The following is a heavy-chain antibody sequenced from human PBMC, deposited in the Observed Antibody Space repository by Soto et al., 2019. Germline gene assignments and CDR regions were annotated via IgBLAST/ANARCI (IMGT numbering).Heavy chain of an antibody. CDR3: ARHRYSYGGYYFDY. CDR1: GGSFSGYY. V-gene: IGHV4-34*01. J-gene: IGHJ4*02. Sequence: SETLSLTCAVYGGSFSGYYWSWIRQPPGKGLEWIGEINHSGSTNYNPSLKSRVTISVDTSKNQFSLKLSSVTAADTAVYYCARHRYSYGGYYFDYWGQGTLVTVSS. D-gene: IGHD5-18*01. CDR2: INHSGST.